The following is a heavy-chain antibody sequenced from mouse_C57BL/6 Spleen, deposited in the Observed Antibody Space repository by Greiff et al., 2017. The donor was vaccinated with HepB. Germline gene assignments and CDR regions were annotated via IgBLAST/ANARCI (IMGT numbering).Heavy chain of an antibody. CDR3: ARLRDGYPFAY. CDR1: GYSFTGYY. V-gene: IGHV1-42*01. Sequence: VQLQQSGPELVKPGASVKISCKASGYSFTGYYMNWVKQSPEKSLEWIGEINPSTGGTTYNQKFKAKATLTVDKSSSTAYMQLKSLTSEDSAVYYCARLRDGYPFAYWGQGTLVTVSA. J-gene: IGHJ3*01. D-gene: IGHD2-3*01. CDR2: INPSTGGT.